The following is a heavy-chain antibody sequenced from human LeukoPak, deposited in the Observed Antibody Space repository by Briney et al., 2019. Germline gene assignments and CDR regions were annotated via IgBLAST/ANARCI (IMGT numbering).Heavy chain of an antibody. CDR1: GFTFSSYG. V-gene: IGHV3-30*18. CDR2: ISYDGSNK. CDR3: AKDRRPYYCSGGSCYPEFDY. D-gene: IGHD2-15*01. J-gene: IGHJ4*02. Sequence: GGSLRLSCAASGFTFSSYGMHWVRQAPGKGLEWVAVISYDGSNKYYADSVKGRFTISRDNSKNTLYLQMNSLRAEDTAVYYCAKDRRPYYCSGGSCYPEFDYWGQGTLVTVSS.